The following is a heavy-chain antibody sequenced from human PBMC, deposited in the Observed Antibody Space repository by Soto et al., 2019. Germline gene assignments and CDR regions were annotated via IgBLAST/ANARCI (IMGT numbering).Heavy chain of an antibody. J-gene: IGHJ6*02. CDR3: ARVIWSSSWPYYYYGMDV. V-gene: IGHV3-33*01. CDR2: IWYDGSNK. Sequence: GGSLRLSCAASGFTFSSYGMHWVRQAPGKGLEWVAVIWYDGSNKYYADSVKGRFTISRDNSKNTLYLQMNSLRAEDTAVYYCARVIWSSSWPYYYYGMDVWGQGTTVTVSS. D-gene: IGHD6-13*01. CDR1: GFTFSSYG.